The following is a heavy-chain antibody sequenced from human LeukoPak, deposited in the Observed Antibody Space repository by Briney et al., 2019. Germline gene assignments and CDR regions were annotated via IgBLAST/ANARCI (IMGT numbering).Heavy chain of an antibody. Sequence: GGSLRLSCEASGFTFSSYAMDWVRQAPGKGLEWVAFISYDGSNKYYADSVKGRFTISRDNSKNTLYLQMNSLRAEDTAVYYCAKDQLRYYDSSGYYRLWGQGALVTVSS. V-gene: IGHV3-30-3*01. D-gene: IGHD3-22*01. J-gene: IGHJ4*02. CDR3: AKDQLRYYDSSGYYRL. CDR1: GFTFSSYA. CDR2: ISYDGSNK.